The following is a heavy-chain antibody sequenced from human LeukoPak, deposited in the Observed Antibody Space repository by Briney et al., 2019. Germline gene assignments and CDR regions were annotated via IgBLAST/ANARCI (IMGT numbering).Heavy chain of an antibody. CDR3: ARAGYSYGYYLLY. D-gene: IGHD5-18*01. J-gene: IGHJ4*02. V-gene: IGHV4-39*01. Sequence: PSETLSLTCTVSGGSISSSSYYWGWIRQPPGKGLGWIGSIYYSGSTYYNPSLKSRVTISVDTSKNQFSLKLSSVTAADTAVYYCARAGYSYGYYLLYWGQGTLVTVSS. CDR1: GGSISSSSYY. CDR2: IYYSGST.